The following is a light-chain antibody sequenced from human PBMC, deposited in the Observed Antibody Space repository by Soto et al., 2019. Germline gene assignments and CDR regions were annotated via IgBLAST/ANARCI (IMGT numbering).Light chain of an antibody. CDR1: QGISDY. CDR3: QQSYSTLLT. Sequence: DIQLTQSPSSLSASVGDRVTITCRARQGISDYLNWYQKKPGEAPNVLIYASSSLQSGVPSRFSGSGSGTDYTLTISSLQPEDFATYYCQQSYSTLLTFGGGTKVDIK. V-gene: IGKV1-39*01. CDR2: ASS. J-gene: IGKJ4*01.